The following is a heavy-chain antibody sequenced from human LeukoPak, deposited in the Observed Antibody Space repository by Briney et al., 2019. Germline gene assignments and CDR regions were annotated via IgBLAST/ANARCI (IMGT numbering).Heavy chain of an antibody. Sequence: GGSLRLSCAASGFTFSSYAMSWVRQAPGKGLEWVSAISGRGGNTYYADSVKGRFTISRDNSKNTLYVQMNSLRAEDTAVYYCAKDWAYCGGDCYSTVDYWGQGTLVTVSS. J-gene: IGHJ4*02. V-gene: IGHV3-23*01. CDR1: GFTFSSYA. CDR3: AKDWAYCGGDCYSTVDY. D-gene: IGHD2-21*02. CDR2: ISGRGGNT.